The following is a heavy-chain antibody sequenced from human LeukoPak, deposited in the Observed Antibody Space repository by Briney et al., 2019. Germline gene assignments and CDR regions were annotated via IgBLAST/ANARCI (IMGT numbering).Heavy chain of an antibody. Sequence: SETLSLTCTVSVGSISSSSSYWGWIRQPPGKGLEWIGSIYYSGSTYYNPSLKSRVTISVDTSKNQFSLKLTSVTAADTAVYYCAESWGSGSYHDAFDIWGQGTMVTVSS. CDR3: AESWGSGSYHDAFDI. CDR2: IYYSGST. J-gene: IGHJ3*02. CDR1: VGSISSSSSY. V-gene: IGHV4-39*01. D-gene: IGHD3-10*01.